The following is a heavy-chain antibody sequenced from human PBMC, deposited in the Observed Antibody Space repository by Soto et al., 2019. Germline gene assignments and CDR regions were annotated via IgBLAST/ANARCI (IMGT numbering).Heavy chain of an antibody. V-gene: IGHV4-31*03. CDR1: GGSISSGGYY. J-gene: IGHJ6*02. CDR3: ARDAVPYYYDSSGYYYLGDGMDV. CDR2: IYYSGST. Sequence: LSLTCTVSGGSISSGGYYWSWIRQHPGKGLEWIGYIYYSGSTYYNPSLKSRVTISVDTSKNQFSLKLSSVTAADTAVYYCARDAVPYYYDSSGYYYLGDGMDVWRQGTTVTVSS. D-gene: IGHD3-22*01.